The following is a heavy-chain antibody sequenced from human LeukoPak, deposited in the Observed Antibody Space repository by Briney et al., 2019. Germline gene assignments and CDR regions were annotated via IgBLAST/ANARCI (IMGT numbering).Heavy chain of an antibody. CDR1: GYTFTSYG. Sequence: ASVKVSCKASGYTFTSYGISWVRQAPGQGLEWMGWISAYNGNTNYAQKLQGRVTMTTDTSTSTAYMELRSLRSDDTAVYYCARGTTGTTEWMSDAFDIWGQGTMVTVSS. CDR2: ISAYNGNT. CDR3: ARGTTGTTEWMSDAFDI. D-gene: IGHD1-1*01. V-gene: IGHV1-18*01. J-gene: IGHJ3*02.